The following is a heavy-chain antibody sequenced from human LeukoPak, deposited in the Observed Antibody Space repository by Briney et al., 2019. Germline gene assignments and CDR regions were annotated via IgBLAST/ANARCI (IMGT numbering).Heavy chain of an antibody. Sequence: SVNVSCKASGGTFSSYAISWVRQAPGQGLEWMGGIIPIFGTANYAQKFQGRVTITADESTSTAYMELSSLRSEDTAVYYCARADYYGSGSYDWYFDLWGRGTLVTVSS. CDR1: GGTFSSYA. CDR3: ARADYYGSGSYDWYFDL. CDR2: IIPIFGTA. V-gene: IGHV1-69*13. D-gene: IGHD3-10*01. J-gene: IGHJ2*01.